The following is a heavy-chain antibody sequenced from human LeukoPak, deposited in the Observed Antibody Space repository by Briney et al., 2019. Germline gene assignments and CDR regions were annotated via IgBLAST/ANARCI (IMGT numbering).Heavy chain of an antibody. CDR3: ARAALQLWLHPDY. Sequence: SQTMSLTCTVSGGSISSGDYYWSWIRHPPGKCLEWIRYIYYSGSPYSNPSLKSRVTISVDTSKNQFSLQLSSDTAADTTVYYCARAALQLWLHPDYWGQGTLVTVSS. CDR1: GGSISSGDYY. J-gene: IGHJ4*02. D-gene: IGHD5-18*01. CDR2: IYYSGSP. V-gene: IGHV4-30-4*08.